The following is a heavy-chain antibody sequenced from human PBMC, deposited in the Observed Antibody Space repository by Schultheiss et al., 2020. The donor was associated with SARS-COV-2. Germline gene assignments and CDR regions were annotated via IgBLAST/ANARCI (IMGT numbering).Heavy chain of an antibody. CDR1: GGSISSYY. D-gene: IGHD4-17*01. J-gene: IGHJ4*02. Sequence: SETLSLTCTVSGGSISSYYWSWIRQPPGKGLEWIGEINHGGSTNYNPSLKSRVTISVDTSKNQFSLKVRSVTAADTAVYYCARAYGDYFVNFYYWGQGTLVTVSS. CDR3: ARAYGDYFVNFYY. CDR2: INHGGST. V-gene: IGHV4-34*01.